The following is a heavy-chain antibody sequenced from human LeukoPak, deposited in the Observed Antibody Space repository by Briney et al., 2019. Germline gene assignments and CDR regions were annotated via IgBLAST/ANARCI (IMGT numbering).Heavy chain of an antibody. CDR3: ARDSAGSSWESNWFDP. J-gene: IGHJ5*02. V-gene: IGHV4-4*07. CDR2: IYTSGST. D-gene: IGHD6-13*01. Sequence: SETLSLTCTVSGGSISSYYWSWIRQPAGKGLEWIGRIYTSGSTNYNPSHKSRVTMSVDTSKNQFSLKLSSVTAADTAVYYCARDSAGSSWESNWFDPWGQGTLVTVSS. CDR1: GGSISSYY.